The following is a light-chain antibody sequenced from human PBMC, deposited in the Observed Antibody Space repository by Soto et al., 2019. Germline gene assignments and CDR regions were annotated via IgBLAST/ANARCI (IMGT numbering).Light chain of an antibody. CDR2: GTY. Sequence: IVLTQSPGNLYLSPGEGATLSCRASQSVSSSYLAWYQQKPGQAPRLLIFGTYDRATGIPDRFSGSGSGTDFTLTISRLEPEDLAVYYCQQYHTSPLMFGQGTKVDIK. J-gene: IGKJ1*01. CDR1: QSVSSSY. CDR3: QQYHTSPLM. V-gene: IGKV3-20*01.